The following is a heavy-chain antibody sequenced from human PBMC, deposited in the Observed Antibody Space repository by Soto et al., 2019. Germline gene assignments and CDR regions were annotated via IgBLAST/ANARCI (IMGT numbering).Heavy chain of an antibody. CDR1: GYPISSSNW. D-gene: IGHD3-16*01. V-gene: IGHV4-28*01. J-gene: IGHJ4*02. CDR2: IYYSGST. Sequence: SETLSLTCAVSGYPISSSNWWGWIRQPPGKGLEWIGYIYYSGSTYYNPSLKSRVTMSVDTSKNQFSLKLSSVTAVDTAVYYCARKPPGTGEFDSWGQRTLVTVSS. CDR3: ARKPPGTGEFDS.